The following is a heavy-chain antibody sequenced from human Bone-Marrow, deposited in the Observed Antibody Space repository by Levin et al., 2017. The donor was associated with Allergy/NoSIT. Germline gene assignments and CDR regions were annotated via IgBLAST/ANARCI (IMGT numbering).Heavy chain of an antibody. V-gene: IGHV3-23*01. CDR3: AKDRSRFDYGDSDAFDI. D-gene: IGHD4-17*01. Sequence: GGSLRLSCAASGFAFGSYAMNWVRLAPGKGLEWVAAISGGGGGTYYADSVKGRFIISRDNSKNMLYLQMNSLRGEDTAIYYCAKDRSRFDYGDSDAFDIWGQGTMVTVSS. J-gene: IGHJ3*02. CDR2: ISGGGGGT. CDR1: GFAFGSYA.